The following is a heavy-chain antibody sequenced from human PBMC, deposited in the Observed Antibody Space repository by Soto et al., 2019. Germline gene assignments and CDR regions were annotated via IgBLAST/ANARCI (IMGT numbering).Heavy chain of an antibody. J-gene: IGHJ4*02. CDR1: GFTFSSYW. CDR3: ARGLKDILTGYYFDY. Sequence: GGSLRLSCAASGFTFSSYWMSWVRHAPGKGLEWVANIKQDGSEKYYVDSVKGRFTISRDNAKNSLYLQMNSLRAEDTAVYYCARGLKDILTGYYFDYWGQGTLVTVSS. V-gene: IGHV3-7*01. D-gene: IGHD3-9*01. CDR2: IKQDGSEK.